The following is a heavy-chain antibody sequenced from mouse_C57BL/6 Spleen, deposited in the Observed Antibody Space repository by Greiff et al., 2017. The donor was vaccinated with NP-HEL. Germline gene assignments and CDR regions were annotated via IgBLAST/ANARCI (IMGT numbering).Heavy chain of an antibody. CDR1: GYAFSSSW. D-gene: IGHD2-5*01. CDR3: ARSGYYSNFWAMDY. CDR2: IYPGDGDT. V-gene: IGHV1-82*01. Sequence: QVQLQQSGPELVKPGASVKISCKASGYAFSSSWMNWVKQRPGKGLEWIGRIYPGDGDTNYNGKFKGKATLTADKSSSTAYMQLSSLTSEDSAVYFCARSGYYSNFWAMDYWGQGTSVTVSS. J-gene: IGHJ4*01.